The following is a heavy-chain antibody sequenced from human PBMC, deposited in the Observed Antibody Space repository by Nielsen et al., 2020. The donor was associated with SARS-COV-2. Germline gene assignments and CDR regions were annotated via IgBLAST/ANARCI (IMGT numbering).Heavy chain of an antibody. CDR2: TSASGGST. Sequence: GESLKISCIASGFTFNIYAMAWVRRAPGRGLEWVSGTSASGGSTYYTDSVKGRFSISRDNSKNTLFLQMHSLRVEDTAVYYCAKDGVVRGDALDLWGQGTMVTVSS. CDR1: GFTFNIYA. CDR3: AKDGVVRGDALDL. D-gene: IGHD3-10*01. J-gene: IGHJ3*01. V-gene: IGHV3-23*01.